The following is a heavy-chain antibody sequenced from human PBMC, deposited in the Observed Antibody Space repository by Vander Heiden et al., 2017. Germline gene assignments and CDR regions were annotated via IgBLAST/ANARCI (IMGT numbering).Heavy chain of an antibody. CDR1: GGTFSSDA. CDR2: IITIFGTA. Sequence: QVQLVQSGAEVKKPGSSVKVSCKASGGTFSSDAFNWVRQAPGQGLEWMGGIITIFGTANYAQKFQGRVTITADKSTSTAYMELSSLRSEDTAVYYCAREGPTGGYFDYWGQGTRVTVSS. CDR3: AREGPTGGYFDY. V-gene: IGHV1-69*06. J-gene: IGHJ4*02. D-gene: IGHD3-16*01.